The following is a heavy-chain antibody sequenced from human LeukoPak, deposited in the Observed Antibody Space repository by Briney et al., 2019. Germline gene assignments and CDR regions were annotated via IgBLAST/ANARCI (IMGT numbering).Heavy chain of an antibody. Sequence: GASVKVSCKASGYTFTSYALHRVRQAPGQRLEWMGWINSGNGNTKYSQNFQGRVTITRDTSASTAYMELSSLRSEDTAVYHCARDLMESTSSTPMYTFDIWGQGTMVTVSS. CDR3: ARDLMESTSSTPMYTFDI. CDR1: GYTFTSYA. V-gene: IGHV1-3*01. J-gene: IGHJ3*02. CDR2: INSGNGNT. D-gene: IGHD6-6*01.